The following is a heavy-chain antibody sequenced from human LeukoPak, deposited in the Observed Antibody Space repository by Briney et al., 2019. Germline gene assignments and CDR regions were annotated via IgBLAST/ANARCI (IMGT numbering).Heavy chain of an antibody. Sequence: SETLSVTCSVSGGPISGYYWTWIRQPPGKGLEWIGYIYYSGSTNYNPSLKSRVTLSVDTSKNQFSLKLNSVTAADTAVYFCAREPPGIDDAFDIWGQGTMVTVSS. V-gene: IGHV4-59*01. D-gene: IGHD2-15*01. CDR3: AREPPGIDDAFDI. CDR1: GGPISGYY. J-gene: IGHJ3*02. CDR2: IYYSGST.